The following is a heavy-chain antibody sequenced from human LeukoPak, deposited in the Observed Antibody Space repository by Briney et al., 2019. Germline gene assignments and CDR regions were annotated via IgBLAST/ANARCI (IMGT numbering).Heavy chain of an antibody. J-gene: IGHJ4*02. D-gene: IGHD2-2*01. CDR3: AISYCSSSANCYPFFDY. CDR2: IYYSGST. CDR1: GGSISTYY. Sequence: PSETLSLTCTVSGGSISTYYWSWIRQPPGKGLEWIGNIYYSGSTNYNPSLRSRVTISVDTSKNQFSLKLSSFTAADTAVYYWAISYCSSSANCYPFFDYGGQGTLVTVSS. V-gene: IGHV4-59*08.